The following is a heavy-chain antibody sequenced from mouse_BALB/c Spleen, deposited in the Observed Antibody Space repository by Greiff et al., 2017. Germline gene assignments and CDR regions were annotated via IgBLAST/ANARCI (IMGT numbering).Heavy chain of an antibody. J-gene: IGHJ2*01. CDR3: ARGDLREDYFDY. Sequence: EVQLQESGPGLVKPSQSLSLTCTVTGYSITSDYAWNWIRQFPGNKLEWMGYISYSGSTSYNPSLKSRISITRDTSKNQFFLQLNSVTTEDTATYYCARGDLREDYFDYWGQGTTLTVSS. V-gene: IGHV3-2*02. CDR2: ISYSGST. CDR1: GYSITSDYA. D-gene: IGHD1-1*01.